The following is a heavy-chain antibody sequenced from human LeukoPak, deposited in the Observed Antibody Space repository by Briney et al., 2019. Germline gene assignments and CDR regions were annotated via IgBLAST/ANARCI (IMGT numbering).Heavy chain of an antibody. Sequence: PGGSLRLSCAASGFTFSSYSMNWVRQAPGKGLEWVSFIDTSAAYIYYGDFMRGRFTISRDNAKNSLYLQMNSLRAEDTAVYYCAREPYGMDVWGQGTTVTVSS. CDR1: GFTFSSYS. CDR2: IDTSAAYI. J-gene: IGHJ6*02. V-gene: IGHV3-21*01. CDR3: AREPYGMDV.